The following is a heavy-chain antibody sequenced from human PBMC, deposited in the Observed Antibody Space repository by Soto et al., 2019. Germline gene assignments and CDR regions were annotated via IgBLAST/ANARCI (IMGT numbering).Heavy chain of an antibody. J-gene: IGHJ4*02. V-gene: IGHV3-30-3*01. CDR2: ISYDGSNK. CDR3: ARDQPIDY. Sequence: QVQLVESGGGVVQPGRSLRLSCAASGFTFSSYAMHWVRQAPGKGLEWVAVISYDGSNKYYADSVKGRFTISRDNSKNTLYLQMNRLRAEDTAVYYCARDQPIDYWGQGTLVTVSS. CDR1: GFTFSSYA.